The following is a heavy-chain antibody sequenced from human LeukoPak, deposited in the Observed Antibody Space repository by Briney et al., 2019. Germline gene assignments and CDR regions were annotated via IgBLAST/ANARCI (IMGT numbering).Heavy chain of an antibody. CDR3: ARDITAAGTASVD. Sequence: PGRSLRLSCAASGFTFSSYAMHWVRQAPGKGLEWVAVISYDGSNKYYADSVKGRFTISRDNSKNTLSLQMNSLRAEDTAVYYCARDITAAGTASVDWGQGTLVTVSS. D-gene: IGHD1-7*01. CDR2: ISYDGSNK. CDR1: GFTFSSYA. J-gene: IGHJ4*02. V-gene: IGHV3-30-3*01.